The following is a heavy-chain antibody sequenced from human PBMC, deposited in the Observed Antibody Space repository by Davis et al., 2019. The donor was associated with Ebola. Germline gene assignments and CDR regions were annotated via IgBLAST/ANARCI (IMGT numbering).Heavy chain of an antibody. CDR1: RGTFSSYA. CDR2: IIPIFGTA. V-gene: IGHV1-69*06. D-gene: IGHD1-20*01. J-gene: IGHJ5*02. CDR3: ARARNWNDHWFDP. Sequence: SVKVSCKASRGTFSSYAISWVRQAPGQGLEWMGGIIPIFGTANYAQKFQGRVTITADKSTSTAYMELSSLRSEDTAVYYCARARNWNDHWFDPWGQGTLVTVSS.